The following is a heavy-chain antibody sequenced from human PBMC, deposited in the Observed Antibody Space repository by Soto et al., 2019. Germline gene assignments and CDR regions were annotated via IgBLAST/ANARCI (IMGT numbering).Heavy chain of an antibody. J-gene: IGHJ4*02. CDR2: ISYDGSNK. Sequence: GGSLRLSCAASGFAFSSYAMHLVRQSPGKGLEWVAVISYDGSNKYYADSVKGRFTISRDNSKNTLYLQMNSLRAEDTAVYYCASPERITMNNPVFDYWGKGLLVPVSS. D-gene: IGHD3-22*01. CDR1: GFAFSSYA. V-gene: IGHV3-30-3*01. CDR3: ASPERITMNNPVFDY.